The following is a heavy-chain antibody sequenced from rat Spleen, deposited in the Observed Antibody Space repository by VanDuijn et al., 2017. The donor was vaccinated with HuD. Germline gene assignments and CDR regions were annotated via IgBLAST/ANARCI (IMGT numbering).Heavy chain of an antibody. CDR3: ARHGYSGDGGDHY. Sequence: DSVKGRFTISRDNAQNTLYLQMNNLKSEDTATYYCARHGYSGDGGDHYWGQGVMVTVSS. D-gene: IGHD1-1*01. J-gene: IGHJ2*01. V-gene: IGHV5-17*01.